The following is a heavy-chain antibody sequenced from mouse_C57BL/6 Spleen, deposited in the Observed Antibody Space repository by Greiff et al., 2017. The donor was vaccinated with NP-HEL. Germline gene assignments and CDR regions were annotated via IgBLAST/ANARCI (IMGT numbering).Heavy chain of an antibody. CDR2: INPSTGGT. CDR1: GYSFTGYY. V-gene: IGHV1-43*01. D-gene: IGHD2-4*01. J-gene: IGHJ4*01. CDR3: ARTDYDHYYAMDY. Sequence: VQLQQSGPELVKPGASVKISCKASGYSFTGYYMHWVKQSSEKSLEWIGEINPSTGGTSYNQKFKGKATLTVDKSSSTAYMQLKRLTSEDSAVYYCARTDYDHYYAMDYWGQGTSVTVSS.